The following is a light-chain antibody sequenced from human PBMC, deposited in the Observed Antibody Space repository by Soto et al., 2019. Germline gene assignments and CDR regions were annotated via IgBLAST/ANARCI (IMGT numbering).Light chain of an antibody. CDR2: GAS. CDR1: QSVSSTY. V-gene: IGKV3-20*01. Sequence: EIVLTQSPGTLSLSPGERATLSCRASQSVSSTYLAWYQQRPGQAPRLLIYGASSRATGIPDRFSGSGSGKDFTLTISRLEPEDFAVYYCQQYAGSPLAFGGGTKVDIK. J-gene: IGKJ4*01. CDR3: QQYAGSPLA.